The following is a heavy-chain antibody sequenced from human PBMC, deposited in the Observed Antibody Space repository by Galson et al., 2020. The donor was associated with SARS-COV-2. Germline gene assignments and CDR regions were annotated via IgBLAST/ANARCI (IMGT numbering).Heavy chain of an antibody. V-gene: IGHV3-48*03. CDR1: GFTFSSYE. CDR3: ARGATSSGWYLPDAFDI. D-gene: IGHD6-19*01. Sequence: GGSLRLSCAASGFTFSSYEMNWVRQAPGQGLEWVSYISGSDYTIYYADSVKGRFTISRDNAKNSLYLQMNSLRAEDTAVYYCARGATSSGWYLPDAFDIWGQGTMVTVSA. CDR2: ISGSDYTI. J-gene: IGHJ3*02.